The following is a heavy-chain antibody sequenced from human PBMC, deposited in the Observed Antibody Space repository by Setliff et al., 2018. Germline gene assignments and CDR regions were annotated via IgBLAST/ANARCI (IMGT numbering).Heavy chain of an antibody. J-gene: IGHJ4*02. CDR3: ARDQFSSGWYGAPESYFDT. V-gene: IGHV4-59*01. CDR1: GGSISSYY. CDR2: IQSSGTT. D-gene: IGHD6-19*01. Sequence: PSETLSLTCTVSGGSISSYYWSWIRQPPGKGLEWIGYIQSSGTTKYNPSLGSRLSMSVDTSKKQFSLKLSYVTAADTAIYYCARDQFSSGWYGAPESYFDTWGQGILVTVSS.